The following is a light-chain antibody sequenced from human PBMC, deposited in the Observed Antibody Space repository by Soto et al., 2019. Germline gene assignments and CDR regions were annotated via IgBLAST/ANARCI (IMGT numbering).Light chain of an antibody. Sequence: DIQMTQSPSTLSASVGDRVTIACRASQSISSWLAWYQQKPGKAPKVLIYKASSLQSGVPSRFSGSGSGTEFTLTISSLQPEDFATYYCQQSYTSLWTFGQGTKVDIK. CDR2: KAS. J-gene: IGKJ1*01. CDR1: QSISSW. CDR3: QQSYTSLWT. V-gene: IGKV1-5*03.